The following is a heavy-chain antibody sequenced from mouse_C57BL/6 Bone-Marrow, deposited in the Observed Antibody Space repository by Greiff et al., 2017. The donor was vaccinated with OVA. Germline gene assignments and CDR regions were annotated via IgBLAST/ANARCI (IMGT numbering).Heavy chain of an antibody. CDR3: APYDYDGYWYFDV. V-gene: IGHV14-3*01. J-gene: IGHJ1*03. Sequence: EVQLQQSVAELVRPGASVKLSCTASGFNIKNTYMHWVKQRPEQGLEWIGRIDPANGNTKYAQKFQGKATLTADTSSNTAYLQLSSLTSEDTAIYYCAPYDYDGYWYFDVWGTATTVTVSS. CDR1: GFNIKNTY. CDR2: IDPANGNT. D-gene: IGHD2-4*01.